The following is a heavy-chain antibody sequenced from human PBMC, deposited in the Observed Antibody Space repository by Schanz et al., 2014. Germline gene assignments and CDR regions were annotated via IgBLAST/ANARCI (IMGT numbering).Heavy chain of an antibody. J-gene: IGHJ4*02. CDR1: GFSFSDYG. Sequence: QVQLVESGGGVVQPGRSLRLSCAGSGFSFSDYGMHWVRQAPGRGLEWVAVISYHGSERYYADSVKGRFTISRDNSKNTVYLQMTSLRVEDTAVYYCARGGADSAMAHEYWGRGTLVTVSS. V-gene: IGHV3-30*03. D-gene: IGHD5-18*01. CDR3: ARGGADSAMAHEY. CDR2: ISYHGSER.